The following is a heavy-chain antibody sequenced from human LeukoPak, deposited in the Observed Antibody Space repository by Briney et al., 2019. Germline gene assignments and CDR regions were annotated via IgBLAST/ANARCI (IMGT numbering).Heavy chain of an antibody. V-gene: IGHV3-23*01. CDR3: AKSSYYDSSGYYREYYFDY. CDR1: RFTFSNFG. CDR2: ISGSGGST. D-gene: IGHD3-22*01. J-gene: IGHJ4*02. Sequence: GGSLRLSCAASRFTFSNFGMSWVRQAPGKGLEWVSAISGSGGSTYYADSVKGRFTISRNNSKNTLYLQMNSLRAEDTAVYYCAKSSYYDSSGYYREYYFDYWGQGTLVTVSS.